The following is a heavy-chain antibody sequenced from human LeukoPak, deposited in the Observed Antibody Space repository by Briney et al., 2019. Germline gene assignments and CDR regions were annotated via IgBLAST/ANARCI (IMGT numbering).Heavy chain of an antibody. CDR3: AREWPAAGIDY. CDR2: ISSSSSYI. J-gene: IGHJ4*02. V-gene: IGHV3-21*01. Sequence: GGSLRLSCAASGFTFSNFEMNWVRQAPGKGLEWVSSISSSSSYIYYADSVKGRFTISRDNAKNSLYLQMNSLRAEDTAVYYCAREWPAAGIDYWGQGTLVTVSS. CDR1: GFTFSNFE. D-gene: IGHD6-13*01.